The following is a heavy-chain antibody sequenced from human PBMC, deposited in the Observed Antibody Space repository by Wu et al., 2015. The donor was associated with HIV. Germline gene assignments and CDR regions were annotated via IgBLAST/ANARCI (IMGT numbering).Heavy chain of an antibody. CDR2: IIPILGSA. Sequence: QVQLVQSGTEVKKPGSSVKVSCKASGGTFSSYAISWVRQAPGQGLEWMGGIIPILGSANYAQKLQGRVTITTDESTSTAYMELSRLRSEDTAVYYCARALNNWNDRDYYYYGMDVWGQRDHGHRLL. CDR3: ARALNNWNDRDYYYYGMDV. V-gene: IGHV1-69*05. D-gene: IGHD1-20*01. J-gene: IGHJ6*04. CDR1: GGTFSSYA.